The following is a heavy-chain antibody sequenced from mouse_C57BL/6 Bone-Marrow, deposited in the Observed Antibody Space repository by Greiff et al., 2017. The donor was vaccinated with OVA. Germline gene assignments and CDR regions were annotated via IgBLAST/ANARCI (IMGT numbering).Heavy chain of an antibody. CDR3: TTGFPIYYYVDY. CDR1: GFNIKDDY. D-gene: IGHD1-1*01. J-gene: IGHJ2*01. V-gene: IGHV14-4*01. CDR2: IDPETGDT. Sequence: EVQLQQSGAELVRPGASVKLSCTASGFNIKDDYMHWVKQRPEQGLEWIGWIDPETGDTEYASKFQGKATITADTSSNTAYLQLSSLTSEDTAVYYCTTGFPIYYYVDYWGQGTTLTVSS.